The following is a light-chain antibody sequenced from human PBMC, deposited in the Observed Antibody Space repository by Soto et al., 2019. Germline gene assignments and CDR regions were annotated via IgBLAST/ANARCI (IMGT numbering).Light chain of an antibody. CDR1: QIGSSNY. CDR3: QQYDNWPLT. CDR2: VAS. Sequence: QSVGAVSVSQGERATFSCRVSQIGSSNYFAWYQQRPGQTPSLLIYVASDRATGSPARFSGSGSGTAFTPTISCLEPEDFALYYCQQYDNWPLTFGEGIMVDI. J-gene: IGKJ4*02. V-gene: IGKV3-20*01.